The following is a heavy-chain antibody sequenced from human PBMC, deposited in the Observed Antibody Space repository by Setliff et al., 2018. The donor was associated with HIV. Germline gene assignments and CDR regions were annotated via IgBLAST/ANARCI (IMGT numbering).Heavy chain of an antibody. CDR3: ARMAPDGTGGYYFDA. CDR2: IFSSGTY. J-gene: IGHJ4*02. V-gene: IGHV4-4*07. CDR1: GGSINNYF. D-gene: IGHD3-16*01. Sequence: KTSETLSLTCTVSGGSINNYFWSWIRQPAGKRLEWIGRIFSSGTYNYNPSLRSRVTISVDASNKKFSLNLMSVAAADTAVYYCARMAPDGTGGYYFDAWGQGTLVTVSS.